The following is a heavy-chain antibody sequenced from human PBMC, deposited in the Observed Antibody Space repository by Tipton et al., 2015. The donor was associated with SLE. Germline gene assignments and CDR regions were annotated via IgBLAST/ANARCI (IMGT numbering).Heavy chain of an antibody. CDR3: ARGGVVVITQLDY. CDR2: INWNGGST. J-gene: IGHJ4*02. D-gene: IGHD3-22*01. V-gene: IGHV3-20*04. Sequence: SLRLSCAVSGFTFDDYVMSWVRQAPGKGLEWVSGINWNGGSTGYADSVKGRFTISRDNAKNSLYLQMNSLRAEDTAFYYCARGGVVVITQLDYWGPGTLVTVSS. CDR1: GFTFDDYV.